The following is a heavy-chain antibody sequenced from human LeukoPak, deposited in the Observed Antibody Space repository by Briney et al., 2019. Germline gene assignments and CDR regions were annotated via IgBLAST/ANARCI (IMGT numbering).Heavy chain of an antibody. Sequence: GGSLRLSCAASGFTFSSYAMHWVRQAPGKGLEWVAVISYDRSNKYYADSVKGRFTISRDNSKNTLYLQMNSLRAEDTAVYYCARDYYDSSGYWAPDAFDIWGQGTMVTVSS. J-gene: IGHJ3*02. D-gene: IGHD3-22*01. CDR3: ARDYYDSSGYWAPDAFDI. CDR1: GFTFSSYA. V-gene: IGHV3-30-3*01. CDR2: ISYDRSNK.